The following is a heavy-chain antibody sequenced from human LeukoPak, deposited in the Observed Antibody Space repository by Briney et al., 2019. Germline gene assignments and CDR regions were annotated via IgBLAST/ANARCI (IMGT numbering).Heavy chain of an antibody. CDR2: IYYSGST. CDR3: ARVDSSTWYAVFDY. J-gene: IGHJ4*02. D-gene: IGHD6-13*01. V-gene: IGHV4-59*01. Sequence: SETLSLTCTASGGSISSYYWSWIRQPPGKGLEWIGYIYYSGSTNYNPSLKSRVIISIDTSKNQFSLKLSSVTAADTASYYCARVDSSTWYAVFDYWGQGTLVTVSS. CDR1: GGSISSYY.